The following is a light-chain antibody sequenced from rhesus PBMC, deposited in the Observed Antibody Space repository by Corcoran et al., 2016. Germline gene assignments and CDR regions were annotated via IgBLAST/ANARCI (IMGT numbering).Light chain of an antibody. CDR2: KAS. CDR3: QQYSSSPLT. CDR1: QSISSW. Sequence: DIQMTQSPSSLSASVGDTVTITCRASQSISSWLAWYQQKPGKAPKLLIYKASTLQSGVPSRFSGSGSRTDCTLTISSMQSEDFATYYCQQYSSSPLTSGGGTKVEIK. V-gene: IGKV1-22*01. J-gene: IGKJ4*01.